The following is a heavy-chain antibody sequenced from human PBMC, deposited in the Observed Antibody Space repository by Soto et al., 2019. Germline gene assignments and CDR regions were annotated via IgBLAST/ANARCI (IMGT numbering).Heavy chain of an antibody. CDR3: ASSPITIFGVVTYFDY. V-gene: IGHV4-4*02. D-gene: IGHD3-3*01. CDR1: GVSIGSPNW. CDR2: MWPSGGT. J-gene: IGHJ4*02. Sequence: PSETLSLTCAVSGVSIGSPNWWTWVRQAPGKGLEWIGEMWPSGGTTYNPSLRNRVTISVDNSKNHLSLTLTSVTAADTAIYYCASSPITIFGVVTYFDYWGQGTLVTVSS.